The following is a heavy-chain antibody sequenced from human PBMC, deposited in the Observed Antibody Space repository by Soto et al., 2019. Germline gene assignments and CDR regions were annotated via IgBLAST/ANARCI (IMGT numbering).Heavy chain of an antibody. CDR1: GDSVSSNRAA. Sequence: XQTLSLTCAISGDSVSSNRAACNWVRQSPSRGLEWLGRTYYRSKWSNDYALSVNSRITINPDTSKNQFSLQLNSVTPEDTAVYYCVRGIASSFDYWGQGTLVTVYS. V-gene: IGHV6-1*01. CDR2: TYYRSKWSN. J-gene: IGHJ4*02. CDR3: VRGIASSFDY. D-gene: IGHD6-13*01.